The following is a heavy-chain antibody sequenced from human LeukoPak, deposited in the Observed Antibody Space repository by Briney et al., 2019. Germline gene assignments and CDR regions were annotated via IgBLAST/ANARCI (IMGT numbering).Heavy chain of an antibody. Sequence: GGSLRLSCAASGFTVSSNYMSWVRQAPGKGLEWVSIIYSDEDTYYADSVKGRFAISRDNSKNSLYLQMNSLRAEDTAVYYCVRDLDYWGQGTLVTVSS. V-gene: IGHV3-66*01. CDR3: VRDLDY. CDR1: GFTVSSNY. CDR2: IYSDEDT. J-gene: IGHJ4*02.